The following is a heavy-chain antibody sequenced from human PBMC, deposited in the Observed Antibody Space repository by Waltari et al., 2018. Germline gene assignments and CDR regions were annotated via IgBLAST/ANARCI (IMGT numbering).Heavy chain of an antibody. D-gene: IGHD2-15*01. CDR3: ARASCGSCYSGLDY. CDR2: MYSGGST. V-gene: IGHV3-53*01. CDR1: GFTVSSNY. Sequence: EVQLVESGGGLIQPGGSLRLSCAASGFTVSSNYMSWVRQAQGQGLEWVSVMYSGGSTYYADSVKGRFTISRDNSKNTLYLQMNSLRAEDTAVYYCARASCGSCYSGLDYWGQGTLVTVSS. J-gene: IGHJ4*02.